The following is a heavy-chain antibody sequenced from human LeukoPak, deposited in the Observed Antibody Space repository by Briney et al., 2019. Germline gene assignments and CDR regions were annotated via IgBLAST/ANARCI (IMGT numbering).Heavy chain of an antibody. CDR2: ISSSGSTI. V-gene: IGHV3-48*03. D-gene: IGHD2-15*01. CDR3: ARDGDPNCSGGSCYFYYYYYGMDV. Sequence: GGSLRLSCAASGFTFSSYEMNWVRQAPGKGLEWVSYISSSGSTIYYADSVKGRFTISRDNAKNSLYLQMNSLRAEDTAVYYCARDGDPNCSGGSCYFYYYYYGMDVWSKGTTVTVSS. J-gene: IGHJ6*04. CDR1: GFTFSSYE.